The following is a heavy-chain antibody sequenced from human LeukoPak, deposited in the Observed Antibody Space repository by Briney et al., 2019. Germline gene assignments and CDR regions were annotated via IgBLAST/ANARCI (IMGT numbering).Heavy chain of an antibody. CDR2: IIPILGIA. D-gene: IGHD2-2*01. CDR1: GGTFSSYA. V-gene: IGHV1-69*04. J-gene: IGHJ4*02. Sequence: ASVKVSCKASGGTFSSYAISWVRQAPGQGLEWMGRIIPILGIANYAQKFQGRVTITADKSTSTAYMELSRLRSDDTAVYYCARDYPDIVVVPAAYDYWGQGTLVTVSS. CDR3: ARDYPDIVVVPAAYDY.